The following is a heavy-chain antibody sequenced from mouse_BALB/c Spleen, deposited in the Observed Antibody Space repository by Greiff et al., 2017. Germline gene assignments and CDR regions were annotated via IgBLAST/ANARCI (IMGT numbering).Heavy chain of an antibody. J-gene: IGHJ3*01. V-gene: IGHV3-6*02. CDR2: ISYDGSN. Sequence: VQLQQSGPGLVKPSQSLSLTCSVTGYSITSGYYWNWIRQFPGNKLEWMGYISYDGSNNYNPSLKNRISITRDTSKNQFFLKLNSVTTEDTATYYCARDLNWDGDWFAYWGQGTLVTVSA. CDR1: GYSITSGYY. D-gene: IGHD4-1*01. CDR3: ARDLNWDGDWFAY.